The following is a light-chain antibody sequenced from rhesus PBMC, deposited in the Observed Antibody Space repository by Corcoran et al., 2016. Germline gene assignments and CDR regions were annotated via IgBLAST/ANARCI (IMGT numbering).Light chain of an antibody. V-gene: IGKV1-21*01. CDR1: QGINSW. CDR2: KAS. J-gene: IGKJ1*01. Sequence: DIQMTQSPSSLSASVGDRVTITCRASQGINSWLAWYQQKPGKAPKLLIYKASSLQSGVPSRFSGSGSGTEFPINSSRLQAEDVATYYCQQYNSVSPTFGQGTKVEIK. CDR3: QQYNSVSPT.